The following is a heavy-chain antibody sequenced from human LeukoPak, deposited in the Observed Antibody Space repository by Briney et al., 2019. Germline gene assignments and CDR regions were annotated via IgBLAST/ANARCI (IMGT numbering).Heavy chain of an antibody. Sequence: ASVKVSCKASGYTFTSYGISWVRQAPGQGLEWMGWISAYNGNTNYAQKLKGRVTMTTDTSTSTAYMELRSLRSDDTAVYYCARDDPYCSSTSCYLLSAWFDPWGQGTLVTVSS. D-gene: IGHD2-2*01. CDR2: ISAYNGNT. V-gene: IGHV1-18*01. CDR1: GYTFTSYG. J-gene: IGHJ5*02. CDR3: ARDDPYCSSTSCYLLSAWFDP.